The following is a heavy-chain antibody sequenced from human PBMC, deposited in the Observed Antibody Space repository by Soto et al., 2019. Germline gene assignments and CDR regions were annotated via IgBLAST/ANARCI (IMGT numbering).Heavy chain of an antibody. D-gene: IGHD5-12*01. V-gene: IGHV1-69*12. CDR3: AGDQDSGYVIKLLCIYNMDV. J-gene: IGHJ6*02. Sequence: QVQLVQSGAEVKKPGSSVKVSCKASGGTFSSYAISWVRQAPGQGLEWMGGIIPIFGTANYAQKFQGRVTITGDESTKTTYKELSSLRSEGTGVYYCAGDQDSGYVIKLLCIYNMDVWGPGTTVTVSS. CDR1: GGTFSSYA. CDR2: IIPIFGTA.